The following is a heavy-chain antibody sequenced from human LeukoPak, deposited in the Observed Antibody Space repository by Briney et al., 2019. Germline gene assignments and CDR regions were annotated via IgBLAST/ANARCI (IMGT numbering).Heavy chain of an antibody. D-gene: IGHD2-15*01. Sequence: QPGGSLRLSCAASGITFSSYAMSWVRQAPGKGLEWVSAISGSGFSTYHADSVKGRFTISRDNSKNTLYLQMNSLRAEDTALYYCAKGSAGYCSGNSCYPLDYWGQGTLVTVSS. CDR1: GITFSSYA. CDR3: AKGSAGYCSGNSCYPLDY. CDR2: ISGSGFST. V-gene: IGHV3-23*01. J-gene: IGHJ4*02.